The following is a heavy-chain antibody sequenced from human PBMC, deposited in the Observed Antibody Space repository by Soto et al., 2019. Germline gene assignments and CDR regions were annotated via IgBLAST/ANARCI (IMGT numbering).Heavy chain of an antibody. CDR1: GFTFSSYA. CDR3: AKVSGYDSSSDY. V-gene: IGHV3-23*01. D-gene: IGHD5-12*01. J-gene: IGHJ4*02. CDR2: ISGSGGST. Sequence: PGGSLRLSCAASGFTFSSYAMSWVRQAPGKGLEWVSAISGSGGSTYYADSVKGRFTISRDNSKSTLYLQMNSLRAEDTAVYYCAKVSGYDSSSDYWGQGTLVTVSS.